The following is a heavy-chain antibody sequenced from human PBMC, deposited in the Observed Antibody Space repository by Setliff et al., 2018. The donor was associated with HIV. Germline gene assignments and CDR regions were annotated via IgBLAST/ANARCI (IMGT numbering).Heavy chain of an antibody. CDR1: GYTFTSYG. Sequence: ASVKVSCKASGYTFTSYGISWVRQAPGQGLEWMGWISAYNGNTNYAQKLQGRVTMTTDTSTSTAYMELRSLRSDDTAVYYCARMVTQFGDYHFDDWGQGALVTVSS. V-gene: IGHV1-18*01. J-gene: IGHJ4*02. D-gene: IGHD3-10*01. CDR2: ISAYNGNT. CDR3: ARMVTQFGDYHFDD.